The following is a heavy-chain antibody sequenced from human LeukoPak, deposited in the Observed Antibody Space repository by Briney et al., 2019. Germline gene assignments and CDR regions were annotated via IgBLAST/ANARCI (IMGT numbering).Heavy chain of an antibody. Sequence: PSETLSLTCAVYGGSFSGYYWSWIRQPPGKGLEWIGEINHSGSTNYNPSLKSRVTISVDKSKNQFSLKLSSVTAADTAVYYCARGGGNYYLSDNWGQGTLVTVSS. CDR2: INHSGST. D-gene: IGHD5-12*01. CDR1: GGSFSGYY. V-gene: IGHV4-34*01. CDR3: ARGGGNYYLSDN. J-gene: IGHJ4*02.